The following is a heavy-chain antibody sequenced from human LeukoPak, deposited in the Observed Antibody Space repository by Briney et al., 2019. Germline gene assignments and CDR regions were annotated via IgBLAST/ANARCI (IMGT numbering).Heavy chain of an antibody. CDR3: AREPRQGYCSSTSCYALFHYYYYYGMDV. J-gene: IGHJ6*02. CDR2: INPNSGGT. D-gene: IGHD2-2*01. CDR1: GYTFTGYY. Sequence: ASVKVSCKASGYTFTGYYMHWVRQAPGQGLEWMGWINPNSGGTNYAQKFQGRVTMTRDTSISTAYMELSRLRSDATAVYYCAREPRQGYCSSTSCYALFHYYYYYGMDVWGQGTTVTVSS. V-gene: IGHV1-2*02.